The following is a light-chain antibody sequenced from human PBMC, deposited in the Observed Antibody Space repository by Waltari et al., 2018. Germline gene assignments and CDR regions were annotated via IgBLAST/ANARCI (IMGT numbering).Light chain of an antibody. J-gene: IGLJ2*01. Sequence: ALTQPASVPGSPGQPSTISSTGTSSDVVAHIYVSWYQQHPVKAPKLMVYEVGNRPSGLSNRFSGSKSGNTASLTITGLQAEDEADYYCSSHATCSTVVFGGGTKLTVL. V-gene: IGLV2-14*01. CDR3: SSHATCSTVV. CDR1: SSDVVAHIY. CDR2: EVG.